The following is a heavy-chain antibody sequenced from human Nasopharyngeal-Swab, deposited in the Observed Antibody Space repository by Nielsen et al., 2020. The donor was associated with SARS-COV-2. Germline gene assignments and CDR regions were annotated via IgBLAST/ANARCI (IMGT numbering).Heavy chain of an antibody. CDR3: ARLRATVTTSYYYYYYMDV. CDR2: IYYSGSS. D-gene: IGHD4-11*01. V-gene: IGHV4-39*01. J-gene: IGHJ6*03. Sequence: WIRQPPGKGLEWIGSIYYSGSSYYNPSLESRVTISVDTSKNQFSLKLSSVTAADTAVYYCARLRATVTTSYYYYYYMDVWGKGTTVTV.